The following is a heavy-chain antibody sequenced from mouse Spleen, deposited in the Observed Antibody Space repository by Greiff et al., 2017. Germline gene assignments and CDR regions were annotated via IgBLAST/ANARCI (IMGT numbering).Heavy chain of an antibody. D-gene: IGHD2-4*01. CDR3: ARGSTMITTGWYFDV. Sequence: EVQRVESEGGLVQPGSSMKLSCTASGFTFSDYYMAWVRQVPEKGLEWVANINYDGSSTYYLDSLKSRFIISRDNAKNILYLQMSSLKSEDTATYYCARGSTMITTGWYFDVWGAGTTVTVSS. V-gene: IGHV5-16*01. CDR1: GFTFSDYY. J-gene: IGHJ1*01. CDR2: INYDGSST.